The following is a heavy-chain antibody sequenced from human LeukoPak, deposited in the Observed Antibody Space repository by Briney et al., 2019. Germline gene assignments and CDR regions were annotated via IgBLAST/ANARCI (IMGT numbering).Heavy chain of an antibody. D-gene: IGHD5-24*01. Sequence: PSETLSLTCTVSGGSISSGSYYWSWIRQPAGKGLEWIGRIYTSGSTNYNPSLKSRVTISVDTSKNQFSLKLSSVTAADTAVYYCARGIAEMATRAFDIWGQGTMVTVSS. J-gene: IGHJ3*02. CDR1: GGSISSGSYY. V-gene: IGHV4-61*02. CDR3: ARGIAEMATRAFDI. CDR2: IYTSGST.